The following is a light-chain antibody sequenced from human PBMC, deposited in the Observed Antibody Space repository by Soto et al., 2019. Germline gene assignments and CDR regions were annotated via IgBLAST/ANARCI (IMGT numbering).Light chain of an antibody. V-gene: IGLV2-14*01. J-gene: IGLJ2*01. CDR3: SSYTGTNTLV. CDR1: SSDVGDYNY. Sequence: QSALTQPASVSGSPGQSITISCTGTSSDVGDYNYVSWYLQHPGKAPKLIIYGVTNRPSGISNRFSGSKSGNTAALTISGLQAEDDADYHCSSYTGTNTLVFGGGTKVTVL. CDR2: GVT.